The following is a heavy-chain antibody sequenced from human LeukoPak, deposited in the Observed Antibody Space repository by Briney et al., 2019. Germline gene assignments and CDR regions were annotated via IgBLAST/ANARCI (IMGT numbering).Heavy chain of an antibody. CDR3: ARRSDY. CDR1: GGSISSYY. Sequence: SETLSLTCTVSGGSISSYYWSWVRQPPGKGLEWIGYIYYSGSTNYNPSLKSRVTISVDTSKNQFSLKLSSVTAADTAVYYCARRSDYWGQGTLVTVSS. J-gene: IGHJ4*02. V-gene: IGHV4-59*08. CDR2: IYYSGST.